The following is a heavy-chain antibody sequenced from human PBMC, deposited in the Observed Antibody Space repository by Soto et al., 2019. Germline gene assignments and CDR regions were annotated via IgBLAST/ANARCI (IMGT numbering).Heavy chain of an antibody. J-gene: IGHJ6*02. D-gene: IGHD6-13*01. CDR2: IDPSDSYT. CDR3: ARLRQQLVFAAHGMDV. V-gene: IGHV5-10-1*01. Sequence: PGESLKISCKGSGYSFTSYWISWVRQMPGKGLEWMGRIDPSDSYTNYSPSFQGHVTLSADKSISTAYLQWSSLKASDTAMYYCARLRQQLVFAAHGMDVWGQGTTVTVSS. CDR1: GYSFTSYW.